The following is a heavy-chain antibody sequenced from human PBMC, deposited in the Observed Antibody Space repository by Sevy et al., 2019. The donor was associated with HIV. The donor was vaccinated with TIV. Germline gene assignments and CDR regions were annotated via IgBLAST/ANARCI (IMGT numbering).Heavy chain of an antibody. CDR2: ISYDGSNK. CDR3: ALERLSSNVAEYFQN. D-gene: IGHD1-1*01. V-gene: IGHV3-30-3*01. CDR1: GFTFSDYS. J-gene: IGHJ1*01. Sequence: GGSLRLSCAASGFTFSDYSMHWVRQAPGKGLEWVATISYDGSNKHYADSVKGRFTLSRDNSKNSLFLQMNSLRAEDTAVYYCALERLSSNVAEYFQNWGLGTLVTVSS.